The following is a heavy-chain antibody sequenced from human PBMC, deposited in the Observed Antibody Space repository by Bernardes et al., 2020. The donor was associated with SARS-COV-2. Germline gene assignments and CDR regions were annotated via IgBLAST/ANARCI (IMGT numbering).Heavy chain of an antibody. J-gene: IGHJ4*02. Sequence: GGSLRLSCAASGFTFSSYAMHWVRQAPGKGLEWVAVISYDGSNKYYADSVKGRFTISRDNSKNTLYLQMNSLRAEDTAVYYCAREYGDYFDYWGQGTLVNVSS. V-gene: IGHV3-30-3*01. CDR1: GFTFSSYA. D-gene: IGHD4-17*01. CDR3: AREYGDYFDY. CDR2: ISYDGSNK.